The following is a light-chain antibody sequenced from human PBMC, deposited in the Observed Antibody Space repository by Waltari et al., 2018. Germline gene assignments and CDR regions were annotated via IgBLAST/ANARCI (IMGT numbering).Light chain of an antibody. J-gene: IGLJ2*01. CDR2: DVT. V-gene: IGLV2-11*01. Sequence: QSALTQPRSVSGSPGQSVTISCTGTSSDVGYDNYVSWYQQRPVQAPRLILYDVTKRPAGVPDRFSGSKSGNTASLTISGLQAEDEADFYCCSYAGSYILVFGGGTKLTVL. CDR3: CSYAGSYILV. CDR1: SSDVGYDNY.